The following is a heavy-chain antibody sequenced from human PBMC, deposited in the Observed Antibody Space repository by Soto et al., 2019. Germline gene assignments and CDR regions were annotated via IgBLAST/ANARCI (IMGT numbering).Heavy chain of an antibody. CDR1: GFTFSSYG. D-gene: IGHD6-13*01. CDR2: IWYDGSNK. V-gene: IGHV3-33*01. J-gene: IGHJ4*02. Sequence: QVQLVESGGGVVQPGRSLRLSCAAPGFTFSSYGMHWVRQAPGKGLEWVAVIWYDGSNKYYADSVKGRFTISRDNSKNTLYLQMNSLRAEDTAVYYCARGYEVLRIAAAAGDVLDYWGQGTLVTVSS. CDR3: ARGYEVLRIAAAAGDVLDY.